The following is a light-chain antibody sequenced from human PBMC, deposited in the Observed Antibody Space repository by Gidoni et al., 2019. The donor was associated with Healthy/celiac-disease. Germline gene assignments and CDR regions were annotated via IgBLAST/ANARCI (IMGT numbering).Light chain of an antibody. Sequence: QSVLTQPPSVSVAPGQRFTISCTGSSSNIGAGYDVHWYQQLPGTAPKLLIYGNSNRPSGVPDRFSGSKSGTSASLAITGLQAEDEADYYCQSYDSSLSGSRVFGGGTKLNVL. CDR2: GNS. CDR1: SSNIGAGYD. J-gene: IGLJ2*01. V-gene: IGLV1-40*01. CDR3: QSYDSSLSGSRV.